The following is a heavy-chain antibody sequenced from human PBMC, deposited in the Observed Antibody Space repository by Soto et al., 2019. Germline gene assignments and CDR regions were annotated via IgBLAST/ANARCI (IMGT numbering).Heavy chain of an antibody. CDR3: ARDASYYSLWSGYYPSRNGMDV. V-gene: IGHV3-33*01. CDR1: GFTFSSFG. D-gene: IGHD3-3*01. CDR2: IWYDGSKT. Sequence: QVQVVESGGGVVQPGRSLRLSCAASGFTFSSFGMHWVRQAPGKGLEWVSLIWYDGSKTSYGDSVKGRFTISRDNSRNTVYLQMNSLRAADTAVYYCARDASYYSLWSGYYPSRNGMDVWGQGTTVTVSS. J-gene: IGHJ6*02.